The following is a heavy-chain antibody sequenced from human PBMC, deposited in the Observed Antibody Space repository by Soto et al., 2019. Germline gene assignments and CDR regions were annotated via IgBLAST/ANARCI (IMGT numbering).Heavy chain of an antibody. D-gene: IGHD1-26*01. V-gene: IGHV1-8*01. J-gene: IGHJ4*02. CDR2: MHPNSGNT. CDR1: GYTFTNYD. CDR3: ARGLSYRQD. Sequence: QVQLVQSGAEVKKPGASVKVSCKASGYTFTNYDIYWVRKATGQGLEWMGWMHPNSGNTGYAQKFQGRVTMTRNTSISTAYMELSSLRSEDTSVYYCARGLSYRQDWGQGTLVTVSS.